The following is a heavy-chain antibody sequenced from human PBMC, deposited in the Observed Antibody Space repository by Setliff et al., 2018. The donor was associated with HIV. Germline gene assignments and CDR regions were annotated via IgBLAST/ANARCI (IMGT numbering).Heavy chain of an antibody. CDR2: IHTSGSS. V-gene: IGHV4-61*09. CDR1: GGSISSGSYY. D-gene: IGHD6-6*01. Sequence: TSETLSLTCTVSGGSISSGSYYWSWIRQPAGKGLEWTGHIHTSGSSSYNPSLKSRVIISLDTSKNQISLKLNSVTAADTAVYYCARDLLGSSSLVDYWGQGTLVTVSS. J-gene: IGHJ4*02. CDR3: ARDLLGSSSLVDY.